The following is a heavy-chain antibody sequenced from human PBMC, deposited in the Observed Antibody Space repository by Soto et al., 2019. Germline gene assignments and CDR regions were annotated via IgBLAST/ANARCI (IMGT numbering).Heavy chain of an antibody. CDR1: GFTFDDYA. D-gene: IGHD3-22*01. CDR2: ISWNSGSI. Sequence: GGSLRLSCAASGFTFDDYAMHWVRQAPGKGLEWVSGISWNSGSIGYADSVKGRFTISRDNAKNSLYLQMNSLRAEDTALYYCATSSGYNPRPAFDIWGQGTMVTVSS. V-gene: IGHV3-9*01. CDR3: ATSSGYNPRPAFDI. J-gene: IGHJ3*02.